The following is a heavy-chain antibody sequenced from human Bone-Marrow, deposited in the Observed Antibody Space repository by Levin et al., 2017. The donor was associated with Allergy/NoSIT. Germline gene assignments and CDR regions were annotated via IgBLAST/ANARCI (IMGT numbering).Heavy chain of an antibody. CDR1: GFTFVAYG. Sequence: PGGSLRLSCAASGFTFVAYGMHWLRRAPGKGLEWVSSISNDGNTKYYAASVKGRFAISRDNSQNTLYLQMNSLRAEDTAVYYCARDWDHFWNLWGQGTLVTVSS. CDR3: ARDWDHFWNL. D-gene: IGHD3-3*02. V-gene: IGHV3-33*05. J-gene: IGHJ4*02. CDR2: ISNDGNTK.